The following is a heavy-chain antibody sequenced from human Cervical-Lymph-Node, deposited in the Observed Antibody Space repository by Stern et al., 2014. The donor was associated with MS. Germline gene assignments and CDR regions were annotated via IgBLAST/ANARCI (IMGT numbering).Heavy chain of an antibody. J-gene: IGHJ4*02. CDR3: ARSAVKGFDH. D-gene: IGHD4-17*01. CDR2: IRPSDGST. V-gene: IGHV1-46*04. CDR1: GYTFTSYY. Sequence: QVQLGQSGAEVKKPGASVKVSCKASGYTFTSYYMHWVRQAPGQGLEWMGMIRPSDGSTTYTQKLQERVIMTRDTSTTAVYMELSGLTSEDTAVYYCARSAVKGFDHWGQGTLVTVSS.